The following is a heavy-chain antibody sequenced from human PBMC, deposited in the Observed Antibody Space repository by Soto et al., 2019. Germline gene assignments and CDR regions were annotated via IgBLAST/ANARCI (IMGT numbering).Heavy chain of an antibody. CDR1: GFTFSSYG. V-gene: IGHV3-30*18. J-gene: IGHJ4*02. D-gene: IGHD5-12*01. CDR3: AKPNSGYEGSYYFDY. CDR2: ISYDGSNK. Sequence: ESGGGVVQPGRSLRLSCAASGFTFSSYGMHWVRQAPGKGLEWVAVISYDGSNKYYADSLKGRFTISRDNSKNTLYLQMNSLRAEDTAVYYCAKPNSGYEGSYYFDYWGQGTLVTVSS.